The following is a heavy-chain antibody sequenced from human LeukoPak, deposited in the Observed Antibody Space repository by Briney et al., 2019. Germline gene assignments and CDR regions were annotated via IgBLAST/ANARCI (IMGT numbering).Heavy chain of an antibody. CDR3: ARSDSGDFDWLLPSYYYYGMDV. V-gene: IGHV1-46*01. Sequence: GASVKVSCKASGYTFTSYYMHWVRQAPGQGLEWTGIINPSGGSTSYAQKFQGRVTMTRDTSTSTVYVELSSLRSEDTAVYYCARSDSGDFDWLLPSYYYYGMDVWGQGTTVTVSS. D-gene: IGHD3-9*01. CDR2: INPSGGST. J-gene: IGHJ6*02. CDR1: GYTFTSYY.